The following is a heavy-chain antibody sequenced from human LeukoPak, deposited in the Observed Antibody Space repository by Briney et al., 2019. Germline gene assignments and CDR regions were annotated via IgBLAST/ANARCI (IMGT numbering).Heavy chain of an antibody. D-gene: IGHD3-10*01. CDR2: ISGSSSYI. J-gene: IGHJ6*03. Sequence: GGSLRLSCAASGFTFSSYSLNWVRQAPGKGLEWVSSISGSSSYIYYADSVKGRFTISRHNAKNSLYLQMNSLRAEDTAVYYCARAMVRVGSYYMDVWGKGTTVTVSS. CDR3: ARAMVRVGSYYMDV. V-gene: IGHV3-21*01. CDR1: GFTFSSYS.